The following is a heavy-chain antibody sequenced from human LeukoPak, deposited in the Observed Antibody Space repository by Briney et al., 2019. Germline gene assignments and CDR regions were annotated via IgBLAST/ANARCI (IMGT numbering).Heavy chain of an antibody. CDR1: GFTFSSYA. Sequence: GGSLRLSCAAAGFTFSSYAMHWVRQAPGKGLEWVAVISYDGSNKYYADSVKGRFTISRDNSKNTLYLQMNSLRAEDTAVYYCARGRYGSGSKRGMDVWGKGTTVTVSS. CDR3: ARGRYGSGSKRGMDV. J-gene: IGHJ6*04. D-gene: IGHD3-10*01. CDR2: ISYDGSNK. V-gene: IGHV3-30*04.